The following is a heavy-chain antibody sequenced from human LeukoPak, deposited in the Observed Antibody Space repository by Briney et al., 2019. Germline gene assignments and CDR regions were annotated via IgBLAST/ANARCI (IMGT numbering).Heavy chain of an antibody. D-gene: IGHD3-16*02. CDR3: ARASSDTLRKYYDYVWGSYRPLYYFDY. Sequence: SETLSLTCTVSGGSINNYYWGWIRQPPGKGLEWIGYIYYSGSTNYNPSLKSRVTISVDTSKSQFSLKLSSVTAADTAVYYCARASSDTLRKYYDYVWGSYRPLYYFDYWGQGTLVTVSS. CDR1: GGSINNYY. J-gene: IGHJ4*02. V-gene: IGHV4-59*01. CDR2: IYYSGST.